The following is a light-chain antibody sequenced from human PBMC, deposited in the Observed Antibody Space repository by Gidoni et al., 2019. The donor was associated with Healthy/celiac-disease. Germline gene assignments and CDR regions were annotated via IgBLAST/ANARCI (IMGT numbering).Light chain of an antibody. CDR1: QSIRSSY. CDR2: GAS. CDR3: QQYGSSPLT. J-gene: IGKJ4*01. V-gene: IGKV3-20*01. Sequence: ESVLTQSPGTLSLSPGERATLPRRASQSIRSSYLAWYQQKPGQAPRLLIYGASSRATGVPDRFSGSGSGTDFTLTISRLEPEDFAVYYCQQYGSSPLTFGEGTKVEIK.